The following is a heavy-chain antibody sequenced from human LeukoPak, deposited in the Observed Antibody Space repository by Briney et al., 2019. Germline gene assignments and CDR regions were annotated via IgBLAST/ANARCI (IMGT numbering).Heavy chain of an antibody. CDR3: ARARRGRDGYNYHFDY. D-gene: IGHD5-24*01. CDR1: GGSISSYY. V-gene: IGHV4-59*01. Sequence: SETLSLTCTVSGGSISSYYWSLIRQPPGKGLEWIGYIYYSGSTNYNPSLKSRVTISVDTSKNQFSLKLSSVTAADTAVYYCARARRGRDGYNYHFDYWGQGTLVTVSS. CDR2: IYYSGST. J-gene: IGHJ4*02.